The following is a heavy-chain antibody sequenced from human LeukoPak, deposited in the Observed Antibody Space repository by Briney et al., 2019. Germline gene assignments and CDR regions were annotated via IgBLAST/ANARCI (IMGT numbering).Heavy chain of an antibody. CDR2: IGTAGDT. CDR1: GFTFSSYD. Sequence: GGSLRLPCAASGFTFSSYDMHWVRQATGKGLEWVSAIGTAGDTYYPGSVKGRFTISRENAKNSLYLQMNSLRAGDTAVYYCARGQTGTIPPTFDYWGQGTLVTVSS. CDR3: ARGQTGTIPPTFDY. J-gene: IGHJ4*02. V-gene: IGHV3-13*01. D-gene: IGHD1-7*01.